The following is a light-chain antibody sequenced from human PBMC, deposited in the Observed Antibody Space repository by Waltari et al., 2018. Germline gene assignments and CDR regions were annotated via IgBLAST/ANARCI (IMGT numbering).Light chain of an antibody. J-gene: IGKJ3*01. V-gene: IGKV4-1*01. CDR3: QQYYSTLPT. CDR1: QSVLYSSNNKNY. CDR2: WAS. Sequence: DIVMTQSPDSLTVSLVERATIHCKSSQSVLYSSNNKNYLAWYQQKPGQPPKLLIYWASTRESGVPDRFSGSGSGTDFTLTISSLQAEDVAVYYCQQYYSTLPTFGPGTKVDIK.